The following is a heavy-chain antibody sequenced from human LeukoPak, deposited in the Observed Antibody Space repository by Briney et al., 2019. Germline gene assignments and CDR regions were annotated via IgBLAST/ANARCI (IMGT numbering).Heavy chain of an antibody. CDR3: VRARIGAPGTDGWYFDL. J-gene: IGHJ2*01. CDR1: GIIFSDSY. CDR2: ISNSGTAT. D-gene: IGHD6-13*01. V-gene: IGHV3-11*04. Sequence: PGGSLRLSCIASGIIFSDSYMSWIRQAPGKGLEWVSYISNSGTATYYADSVKGRFTISRDNAKNSLYLQMNSLRAEDTAVYYCVRARIGAPGTDGWYFDLWGRGTLVTVSS.